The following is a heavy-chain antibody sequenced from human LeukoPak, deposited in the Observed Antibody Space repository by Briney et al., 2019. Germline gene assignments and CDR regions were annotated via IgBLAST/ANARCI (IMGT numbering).Heavy chain of an antibody. J-gene: IGHJ5*02. Sequence: PGRSLRLSCAASGFTFDDYGMHWVRQAPGQGLEYVSAISSNGGSTYYANSVKGRFTISRDNSKNTLYLQMGSLRAEDMAVYYCARAKQQLSWFDPWGQGTLVTVSS. CDR1: GFTFDDYG. V-gene: IGHV3-64*01. CDR3: ARAKQQLSWFDP. D-gene: IGHD6-13*01. CDR2: ISSNGGST.